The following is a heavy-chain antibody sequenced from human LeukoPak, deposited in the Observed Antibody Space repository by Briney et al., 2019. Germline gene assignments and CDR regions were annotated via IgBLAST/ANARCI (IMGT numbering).Heavy chain of an antibody. Sequence: SQTLSLTCTVSGGSISSGTEYWTWIRQPAGKGLEWIGRIYTSGSTNYNPSLKSRFTISVDTSKNQFSLKLTSVTAADTAMYYCARAAGAAFDYWGQGTLVTVSS. CDR2: IYTSGST. D-gene: IGHD1-26*01. CDR3: ARAAGAAFDY. CDR1: GGSISSGTEY. V-gene: IGHV4-61*02. J-gene: IGHJ4*02.